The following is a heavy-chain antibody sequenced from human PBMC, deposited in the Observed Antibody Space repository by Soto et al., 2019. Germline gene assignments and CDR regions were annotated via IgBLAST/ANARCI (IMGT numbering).Heavy chain of an antibody. CDR2: IWYDGSNK. J-gene: IGHJ4*02. D-gene: IGHD6-6*01. CDR1: GFTFSSYG. V-gene: IGHV3-33*01. Sequence: SGGSLRLSCAASGFTFSSYGMHWVRQAPGKGLEWVAVIWYDGSNKYYADSVKGRFTISRDNSKNTLYLQMNSLRAEDTAVYYCARLAPQSSSSGLDYWGQGTLVTVSS. CDR3: ARLAPQSSSSGLDY.